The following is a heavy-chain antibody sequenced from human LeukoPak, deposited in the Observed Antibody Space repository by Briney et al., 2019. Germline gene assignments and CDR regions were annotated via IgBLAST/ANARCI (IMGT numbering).Heavy chain of an antibody. CDR3: ARGTSYSPNWFDP. J-gene: IGHJ5*02. D-gene: IGHD2-2*01. V-gene: IGHV3-7*01. Sequence: GGSLRLSCAASGFTVSSNYMSWVRQAPGKGLEWVASIKQDGSEKYYVDSVKGRFTISRDNAKNSLYLQMNSLRAEDTAVYYCARGTSYSPNWFDPWGQGTLVTVSS. CDR2: IKQDGSEK. CDR1: GFTVSSNY.